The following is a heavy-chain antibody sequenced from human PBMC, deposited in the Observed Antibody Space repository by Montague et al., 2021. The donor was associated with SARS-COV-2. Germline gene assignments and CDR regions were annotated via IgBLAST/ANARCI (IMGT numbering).Heavy chain of an antibody. J-gene: IGHJ6*02. Sequence: PALVKPTQTLTLTCTFSGFSLSTSGMCVSWIRQPPGKALEWLARIDWDDDKYYSTSLKTRLTISKDTSKNQVVLTMTNKDPVDTATYYCARTYYDILTGRDYGMDVWGQGTTVTVSS. D-gene: IGHD3-9*01. CDR3: ARTYYDILTGRDYGMDV. V-gene: IGHV2-70*11. CDR2: IDWDDDK. CDR1: GFSLSTSGMC.